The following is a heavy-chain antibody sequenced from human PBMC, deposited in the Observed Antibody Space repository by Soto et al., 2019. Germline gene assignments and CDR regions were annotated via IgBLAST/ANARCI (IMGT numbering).Heavy chain of an antibody. CDR1: GFTFSSYA. CDR2: ISGSGGST. CDR3: AKIGILEWLLSYYFDY. J-gene: IGHJ4*02. Sequence: PGGSLRLSCAASGFTFSSYAMSWVRQAPGKGLEWVSAISGSGGSTYYADSVKGRFTISRDNSKNTLYLQMNSLRAEDTAVYYCAKIGILEWLLSYYFDYWGQGTLVTVSS. V-gene: IGHV3-23*01. D-gene: IGHD3-3*01.